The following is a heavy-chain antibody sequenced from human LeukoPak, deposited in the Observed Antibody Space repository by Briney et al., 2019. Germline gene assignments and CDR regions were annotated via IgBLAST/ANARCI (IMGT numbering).Heavy chain of an antibody. J-gene: IGHJ4*02. CDR1: GGSISSSSYY. V-gene: IGHV4-39*01. D-gene: IGHD6-13*01. Sequence: SETLSLTCTVSGGSISSSSYYWGWIRQPPGKGLEWIGSIYYSGSTYYNPSLKSRVTISVDTSKNQFSLKLSSVTAADTAVYYCARVPLRGQQLVRDYWGQGTLVTVSS. CDR2: IYYSGST. CDR3: ARVPLRGQQLVRDY.